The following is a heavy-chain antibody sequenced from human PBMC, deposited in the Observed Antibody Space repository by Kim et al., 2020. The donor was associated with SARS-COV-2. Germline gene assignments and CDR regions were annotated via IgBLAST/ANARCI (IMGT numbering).Heavy chain of an antibody. CDR2: INAGNGNT. CDR1: GYTFTSYA. J-gene: IGHJ4*02. V-gene: IGHV1-3*01. Sequence: ASVKVSCKASGYTFTSYAMHWVRQAPGQRLEWMGWINAGNGNTKYSQKFQGRVTITRDTSASTAYMELSSLRSEDTAVYYCARGTGYYGSGSYKVLDFDYWGQGTLVTVSS. CDR3: ARGTGYYGSGSYKVLDFDY. D-gene: IGHD3-10*01.